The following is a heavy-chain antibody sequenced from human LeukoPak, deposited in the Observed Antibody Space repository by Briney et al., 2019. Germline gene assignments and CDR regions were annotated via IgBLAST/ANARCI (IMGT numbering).Heavy chain of an antibody. J-gene: IGHJ4*02. CDR1: GLTFSSYA. V-gene: IGHV3-23*01. CDR2: ISGSGGST. Sequence: GGSPRLSCAASGLTFSSYAMSWVRQAPGKGLEWVSAISGSGGSTYYADSVKGRFTISRDNSKNTLYLQMNSLRAEDTAVYYCAKDRSHYGSGSYRRWGQGTLVTVSS. CDR3: AKDRSHYGSGSYRR. D-gene: IGHD3-10*01.